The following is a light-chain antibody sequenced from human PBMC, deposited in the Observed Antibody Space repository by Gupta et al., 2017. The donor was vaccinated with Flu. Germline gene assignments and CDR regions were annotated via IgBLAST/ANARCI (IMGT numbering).Light chain of an antibody. CDR3: QQDHKWQNT. V-gene: IGKV3-15*01. Sequence: EIVMTQSPATLSVSPGERATLSCRASQTINNNLAWYQQKAGQAPRLLIFGASTRATGIPDRFSGSGSGTEFTLTLSSLQSEDFGVYYCQQDHKWQNTFGQGTRLEIE. CDR2: GAS. J-gene: IGKJ5*01. CDR1: QTINNN.